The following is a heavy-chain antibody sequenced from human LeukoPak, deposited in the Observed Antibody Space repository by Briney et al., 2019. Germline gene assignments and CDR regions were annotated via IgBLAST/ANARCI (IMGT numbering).Heavy chain of an antibody. CDR1: GFTFSTYA. V-gene: IGHV3-30-3*01. J-gene: IGHJ4*02. D-gene: IGHD4-17*01. CDR2: ISSDGNHK. CDR3: TRLSHYGKYFDY. Sequence: PGGSLRLSCAASGFTFSTYAMHWVRQAPGKGLEWVAAISSDGNHKHFADSVRGRFTISRDNSKNTLFLQMNSLKTEDTAVYYCTRLSHYGKYFDYWGQGTLVTVSS.